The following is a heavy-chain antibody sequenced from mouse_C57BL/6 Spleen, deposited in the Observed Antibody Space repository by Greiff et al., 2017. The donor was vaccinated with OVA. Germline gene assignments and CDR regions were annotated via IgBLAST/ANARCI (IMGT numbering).Heavy chain of an antibody. CDR2: FYPGSGSI. CDR1: GYTFTEYT. Sequence: QVQLKQSGAELVKPGASVKLSCKASGYTFTEYTIHWVKQRSGQGLEWIGWFYPGSGSIKYNEKFKDKATLTADKSSSTVYMELSRLTSEDSAVYFWARHEKGIYYCGSNLDYWGQGTTLTVSS. J-gene: IGHJ2*01. V-gene: IGHV1-62-2*01. CDR3: ARHEKGIYYCGSNLDY. D-gene: IGHD1-1*01.